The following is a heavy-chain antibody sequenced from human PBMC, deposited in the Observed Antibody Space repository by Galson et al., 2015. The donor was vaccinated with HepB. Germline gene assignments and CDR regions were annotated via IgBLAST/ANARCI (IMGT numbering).Heavy chain of an antibody. CDR1: GFTFSSYA. D-gene: IGHD1-26*01. CDR3: ARDAPESSGYLDY. J-gene: IGHJ4*02. CDR2: ISYDGSNK. V-gene: IGHV3-30*04. Sequence: SLRLSCAASGFTFSSYAMHWVRQAPGKGLEWVAVISYDGSNKYYADSVKGRFTISRDNSKNTLYLQMNSLRAEDTAVYYCARDAPESSGYLDYWGQGTLVTVSS.